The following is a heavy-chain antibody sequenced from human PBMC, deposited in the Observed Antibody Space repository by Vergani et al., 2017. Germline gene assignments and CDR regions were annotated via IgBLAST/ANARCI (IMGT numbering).Heavy chain of an antibody. Sequence: EVQLVETGGGLIQPGGSLRLSCAASGFTVSSKYMSWVRQAPGKGLEWVSVIYSGGSTYYADSVKGRFTISRDNAKNSLYLQMNSLRAEDTALYYCARDGSIAAAGTFDYWGQGTLVTVSS. J-gene: IGHJ4*02. D-gene: IGHD6-13*01. CDR1: GFTVSSKY. V-gene: IGHV3-53*02. CDR2: IYSGGST. CDR3: ARDGSIAAAGTFDY.